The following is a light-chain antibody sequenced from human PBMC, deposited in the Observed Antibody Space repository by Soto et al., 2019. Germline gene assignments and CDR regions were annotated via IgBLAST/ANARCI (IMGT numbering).Light chain of an antibody. V-gene: IGKV3-15*01. CDR3: QQYNNWPLT. CDR2: GAS. Sequence: EVVMTQSPATLSVSPGERATLSCRASQSVSSYLAWYQQKPGQAPRLLIYGASTRATGIPARFSGSGSGTEFTLTVSSLQSEDFAVYYCQQYNNWPLTFXGGTKVDIK. J-gene: IGKJ4*01. CDR1: QSVSSY.